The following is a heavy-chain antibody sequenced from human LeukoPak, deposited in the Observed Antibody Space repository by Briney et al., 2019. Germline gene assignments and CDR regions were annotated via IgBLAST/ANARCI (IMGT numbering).Heavy chain of an antibody. Sequence: PGRSLRLSCAASGFTFSSYAMHWVRQAPGKGLEWVAVISYDGSNKYYADSVKGRFTISRDNSKNTLYLQMYSLRAEDTAVYYCAIQYGDYSDAFDIWGQGTMVTVSS. CDR3: AIQYGDYSDAFDI. CDR1: GFTFSSYA. CDR2: ISYDGSNK. D-gene: IGHD4-17*01. V-gene: IGHV3-30-3*01. J-gene: IGHJ3*02.